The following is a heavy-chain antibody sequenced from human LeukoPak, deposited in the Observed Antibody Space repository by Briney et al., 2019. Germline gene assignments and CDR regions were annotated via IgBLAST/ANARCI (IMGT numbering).Heavy chain of an antibody. D-gene: IGHD3-16*01. CDR3: ARDLFRYVSSLCY. Sequence: ASVKVSCKASGYTFTSYAMHWVRQAPGQRLEWMGWINAGNGNTKYSQKFQGRVTITRDTSASTAYMELSSLRSEDTAVYYCARDLFRYVSSLCYWGQGTLVTVS. V-gene: IGHV1-3*01. J-gene: IGHJ4*02. CDR1: GYTFTSYA. CDR2: INAGNGNT.